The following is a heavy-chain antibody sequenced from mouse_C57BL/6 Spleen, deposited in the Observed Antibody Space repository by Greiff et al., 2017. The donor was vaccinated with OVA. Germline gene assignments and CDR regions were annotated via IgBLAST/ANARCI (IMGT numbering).Heavy chain of an antibody. D-gene: IGHD1-1*01. V-gene: IGHV1-61*01. CDR2: IYPSDSET. J-gene: IGHJ3*01. CDR3: ASLNYYGSRFAY. CDR1: GYTFTSYW. Sequence: VQLQQPGAELVRPGSSVKLSCKASGYTFTSYWMDWVKQRPGQGLEWIGNIYPSDSETHYNQKFKDKATLTVDKSSSTAYMQLSSLTSEDSAVDYCASLNYYGSRFAYWGQGTLVTVSA.